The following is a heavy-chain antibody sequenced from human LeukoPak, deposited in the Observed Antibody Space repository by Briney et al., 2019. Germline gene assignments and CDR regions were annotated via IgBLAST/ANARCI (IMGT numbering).Heavy chain of an antibody. J-gene: IGHJ5*02. CDR2: ISGSGGST. V-gene: IGHV3-23*01. Sequence: GGSLRLSCAASGFTFSSYAMSWVRQAPGKGLEWVSAISGSGGSTYYADSVKGRFTISRDNSKNTLYVQMNSLRAEDTAVNYCARAVDFWSGYPQPNWFDPWGQGTLVTVSS. CDR3: ARAVDFWSGYPQPNWFDP. CDR1: GFTFSSYA. D-gene: IGHD3-3*01.